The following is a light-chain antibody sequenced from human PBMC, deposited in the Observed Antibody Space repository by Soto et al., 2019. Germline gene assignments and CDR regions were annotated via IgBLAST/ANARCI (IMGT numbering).Light chain of an antibody. CDR3: QQRRNWPPYT. V-gene: IGKV3-11*01. Sequence: EIVLTQSPATLSLSPGERATLSCRASQSVSSYLAWYQQKPGQAPRRLIYDASNRATGIPARFSGSGSGTDFTLTISSLEPEDFEVYYCQQRRNWPPYTFGQGTKLEIK. J-gene: IGKJ2*01. CDR1: QSVSSY. CDR2: DAS.